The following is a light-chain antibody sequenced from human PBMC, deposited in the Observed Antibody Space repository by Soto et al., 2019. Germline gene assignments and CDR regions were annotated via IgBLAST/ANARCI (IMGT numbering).Light chain of an antibody. CDR1: QSISSY. V-gene: IGKV1-39*01. CDR3: LQHNNYPLA. J-gene: IGKJ4*01. Sequence: DIQMTQSPSSLSASVGDRVTITCRASQSISSYLNWYQQKPGKAPKLLIYAASSLQSGVPSRFSGSGSGTDFTLTISSLQPEDFATYYCLQHNNYPLAFGGGTKVDIK. CDR2: AAS.